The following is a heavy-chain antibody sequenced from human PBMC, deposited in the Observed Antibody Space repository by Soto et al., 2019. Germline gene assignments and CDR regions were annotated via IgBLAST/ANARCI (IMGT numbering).Heavy chain of an antibody. V-gene: IGHV1-3*01. CDR3: ARDSHGCDY. Sequence: QVQLVQSGAEVKKPGASVKVSCKASGYTFTNYAMHWVRQAPGQRLEWMGWINAGNGNTKYSQKFQDRVTITRDTSANTGYMELSSLTSEDTAVYYCARDSHGCDYWGQGTLVTVSS. CDR2: INAGNGNT. J-gene: IGHJ4*02. CDR1: GYTFTNYA. D-gene: IGHD6-19*01.